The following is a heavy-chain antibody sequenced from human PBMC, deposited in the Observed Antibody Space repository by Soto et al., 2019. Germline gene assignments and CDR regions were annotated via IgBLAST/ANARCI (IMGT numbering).Heavy chain of an antibody. D-gene: IGHD3-9*01. V-gene: IGHV2-5*02. CDR2: IYWDDDK. J-gene: IGHJ4*02. CDR3: AHGPGDILTGYYDYYFDY. Sequence: QITLKESGPTLVKPTQTLTLTCTFSGFSLSTSGVGVGWIRQPPGKALEWLALIYWDDDKRYSPSLKSRLTITKDTSKNQVVLTMTNMDPVDTATYYCAHGPGDILTGYYDYYFDYWGQGTLVTVSS. CDR1: GFSLSTSGVG.